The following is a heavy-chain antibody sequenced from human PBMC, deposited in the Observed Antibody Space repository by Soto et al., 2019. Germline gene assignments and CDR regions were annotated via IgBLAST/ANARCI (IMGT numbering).Heavy chain of an antibody. J-gene: IGHJ4*02. CDR3: ARGLYNPFDY. CDR2: INAGKGNT. V-gene: IGHV1-3*01. CDR1: GYTFTSYA. D-gene: IGHD1-20*01. Sequence: QVQLVQSGAEVKKPGASVKVSCKASGYTFTSYAMHWVRQAPGKRLGWKGGINAGKGNTKYSQKFPGRVTINGDTSASTAYMELSSLRSEDTAVYYCARGLYNPFDYWGQGTLVTVSS.